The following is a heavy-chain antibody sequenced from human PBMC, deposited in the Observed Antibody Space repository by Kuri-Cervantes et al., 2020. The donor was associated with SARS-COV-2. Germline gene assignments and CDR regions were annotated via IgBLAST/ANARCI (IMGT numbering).Heavy chain of an antibody. D-gene: IGHD4-23*01. CDR3: STFPTVVGYYYNAVDV. J-gene: IGHJ6*02. Sequence: GESLKISCAASGFDFSRSAMHWVRQAPGKGLEWVGRIKSKSDGETTDYAAPVQGRFTISRDDSKNTLYLQMNILKAEDTAVYYCSTFPTVVGYYYNAVDVWGQGTTVTVSS. CDR2: IKSKSDGETT. CDR1: GFDFSRSA. V-gene: IGHV3-15*01.